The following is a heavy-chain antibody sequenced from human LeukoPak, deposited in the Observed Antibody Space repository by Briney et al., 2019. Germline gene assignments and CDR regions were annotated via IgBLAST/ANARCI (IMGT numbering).Heavy chain of an antibody. CDR1: GFTFSSYG. V-gene: IGHV3-33*06. D-gene: IGHD1-26*01. J-gene: IGHJ4*02. Sequence: GGSLRLSCAASGFTFSSYGMHWVRQAPGKGLERVAVIWYDGSNKYYADSVKGRFTISRDNSKNTLYLQMNSLRAEDTAVYYCAKAAYSGSYLGDYFDYWGQGTLVTVSS. CDR2: IWYDGSNK. CDR3: AKAAYSGSYLGDYFDY.